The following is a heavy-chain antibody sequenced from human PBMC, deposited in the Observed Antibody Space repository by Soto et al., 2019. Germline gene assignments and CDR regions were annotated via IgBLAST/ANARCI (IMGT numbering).Heavy chain of an antibody. D-gene: IGHD3-22*01. V-gene: IGHV4-30-4*01. Sequence: SETLSLTCTVSGGSIRSGDSYWSWIRQPPGKGLEWIGYIYYSGSTYYNPSLKSRVTISLDTSKNQFSLNLSSVTAADTAVYYCARTHYSDRSGTDYWGQGTLVTVSS. CDR3: ARTHYSDRSGTDY. CDR2: IYYSGST. J-gene: IGHJ4*02. CDR1: GGSIRSGDSY.